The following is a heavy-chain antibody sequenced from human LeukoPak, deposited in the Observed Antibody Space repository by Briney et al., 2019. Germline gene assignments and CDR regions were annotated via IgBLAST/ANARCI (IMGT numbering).Heavy chain of an antibody. CDR3: ARGGVVLPTAATFDY. V-gene: IGHV4-39*01. D-gene: IGHD2-2*01. Sequence: SETLSLTCTVSGGSISSSSYYWGWIRQPPGKGLEWIGSIYYSGSTYYNPSLKSRVTISVDTSKNQFSLKLSSVTAADTAVYYCARGGVVLPTAATFDYWGQGTLVTVSS. CDR1: GGSISSSSYY. CDR2: IYYSGST. J-gene: IGHJ4*02.